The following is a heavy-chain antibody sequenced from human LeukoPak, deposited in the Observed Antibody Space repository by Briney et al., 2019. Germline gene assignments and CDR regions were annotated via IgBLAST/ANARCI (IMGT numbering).Heavy chain of an antibody. CDR2: IYSGGST. D-gene: IGHD3-22*01. CDR3: ARDQYYDSSGYYVDY. J-gene: IGHJ4*02. CDR1: GFTFSSYW. V-gene: IGHV3-66*01. Sequence: GGSLRLSCAASGFTFSSYWMSWVRQAPGKGLEWVSVIYSGGSTYYADSVKGRFTISRDNSKNTLYLQMNSLRAEDTAVYYCARDQYYDSSGYYVDYWGQGTLVTVSS.